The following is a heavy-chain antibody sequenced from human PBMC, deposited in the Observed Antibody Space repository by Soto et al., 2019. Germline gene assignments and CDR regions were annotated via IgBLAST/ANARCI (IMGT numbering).Heavy chain of an antibody. V-gene: IGHV3-30*03. J-gene: IGHJ4*02. CDR3: ASGGTIFGVVNFDY. CDR1: GLTFSSYG. CDR2: ISYDGSNK. D-gene: IGHD3-3*01. Sequence: PGGSLRLSCAASGLTFSSYGMHWVRQAPGKGLEWVAVISYDGSNKYYADSVKGRFTISRDNSKNTLYLQMNSLRAEDTAVYFCASGGTIFGVVNFDYWGQGTLVTVS.